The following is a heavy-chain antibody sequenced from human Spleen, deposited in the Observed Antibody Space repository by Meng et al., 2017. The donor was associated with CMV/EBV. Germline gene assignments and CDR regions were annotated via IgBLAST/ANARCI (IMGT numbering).Heavy chain of an antibody. CDR3: ARGSAGGWTGWYFDL. J-gene: IGHJ2*01. V-gene: IGHV3-7*01. CDR1: GFTFSTYW. CDR2: LKQDGSEK. Sequence: GESLKISCAASGFTFSTYWMSWVRQAPGKGLEWVANLKQDGSEKYYVDSVKGRFTISRDNAKNSLYLQMNSLRAEDTAVYYCARGSAGGWTGWYFDLWGRGTLVTVSS. D-gene: IGHD6-19*01.